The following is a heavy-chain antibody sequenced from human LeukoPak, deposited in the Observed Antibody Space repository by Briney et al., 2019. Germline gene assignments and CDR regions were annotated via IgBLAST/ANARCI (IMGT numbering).Heavy chain of an antibody. CDR1: GYTFTSYD. Sequence: ASVKVSCKASGYTFTSYDINWVRQATGQGLEWMGWMNPNSGNTGYAQKFQGRVTMTRNTSISTAYMELSSLRSDDTAVYYCARGEWFIIGYYFGYWGQGTLVTVSS. J-gene: IGHJ4*02. D-gene: IGHD2-8*01. CDR3: ARGEWFIIGYYFGY. CDR2: MNPNSGNT. V-gene: IGHV1-8*01.